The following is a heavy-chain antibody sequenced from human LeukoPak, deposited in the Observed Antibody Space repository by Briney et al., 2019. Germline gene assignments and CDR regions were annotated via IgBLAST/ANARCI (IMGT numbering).Heavy chain of an antibody. CDR1: GYTFTSYG. V-gene: IGHV1-18*04. J-gene: IGHJ4*02. Sequence: ASVRFSCKASGYTFTSYGFSWVRQAPGQGLEWMGWVSAYNGDTNYAQKVQGRVTMTTDTSTSTAYMELRSLRSDDTAVYYCARIAQQHLARHFDFWGQGTLVTVSS. D-gene: IGHD6-13*01. CDR3: ARIAQQHLARHFDF. CDR2: VSAYNGDT.